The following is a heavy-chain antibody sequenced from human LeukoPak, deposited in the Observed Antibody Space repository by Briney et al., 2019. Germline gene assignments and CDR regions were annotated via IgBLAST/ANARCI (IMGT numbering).Heavy chain of an antibody. CDR1: GGSIGSFY. D-gene: IGHD3-3*01. CDR2: IYYTGTT. J-gene: IGHJ6*02. Sequence: SETLSLTCTVSGGSIGSFYWSWIRQPPGKGLEWIGYIYYTGTTNYNPSLKSRVTISIDTSKNQLSLKLSSATAADTAVYYCVREQRSYDFSSAFYIAHGMDVWGQGIPVTVSS. CDR3: VREQRSYDFSSAFYIAHGMDV. V-gene: IGHV4-59*01.